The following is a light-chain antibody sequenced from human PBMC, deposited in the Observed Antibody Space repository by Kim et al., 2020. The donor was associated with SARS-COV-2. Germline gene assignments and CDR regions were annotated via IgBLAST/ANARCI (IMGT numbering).Light chain of an antibody. CDR1: RSNIGSNS. V-gene: IGLV1-44*01. J-gene: IGLJ3*02. CDR3: AVWDDSLNCGV. Sequence: ELTQPPSASRTPGQRITISCSGSRSNIGSNSVSWYQHLPGTAPKVLIYSNNQRPSGVPDRFSGSKSGTSASLAISGLQSEDEADYYCAVWDDSLNCGVFGGGTQLTVL. CDR2: SNN.